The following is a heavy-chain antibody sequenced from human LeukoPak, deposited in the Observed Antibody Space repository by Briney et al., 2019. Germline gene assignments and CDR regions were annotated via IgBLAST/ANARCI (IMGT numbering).Heavy chain of an antibody. CDR1: GFTFSSYS. D-gene: IGHD3-22*01. V-gene: IGHV3-30*03. CDR3: ARDSRDSSGYHTPGMDYFDY. J-gene: IGHJ4*02. CDR2: ISYDGSNK. Sequence: PGGSLRLSCAASGFTFSSYSMNWVRQAPGKGLEWVAVISYDGSNKYYADSVKGRFTISRDNSKNTLYLQMNSLRAEDTAVYYCARDSRDSSGYHTPGMDYFDYWGQGTLVTVSS.